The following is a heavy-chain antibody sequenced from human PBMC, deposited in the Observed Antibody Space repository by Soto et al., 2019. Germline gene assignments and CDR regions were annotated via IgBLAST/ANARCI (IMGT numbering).Heavy chain of an antibody. D-gene: IGHD2-8*01. J-gene: IGHJ5*02. Sequence: SETLSLTCTVSGGSISSGGYYWSWIRQPPGKGLEWIGYIYYSGSTYYNPSLKSRVTISVDTSKNQFSLKLSSVTAADTAVYYCASSGYCTNGVCYTLFDPWXQGTLVTVSS. V-gene: IGHV4-30-4*08. CDR3: ASSGYCTNGVCYTLFDP. CDR1: GGSISSGGYY. CDR2: IYYSGST.